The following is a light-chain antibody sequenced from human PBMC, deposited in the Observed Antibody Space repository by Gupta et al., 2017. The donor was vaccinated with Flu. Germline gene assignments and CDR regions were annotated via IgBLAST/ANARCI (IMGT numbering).Light chain of an antibody. V-gene: IGLV2-8*01. CDR3: SSYAGSNNYV. Sequence: TSSDVGGYDYVSWYQQHPGTAPKLMIYEVSKRPLGVPDRFSGSKSGNTASLTVSGLQAEDEAEYYCSSYAGSNNYVFGTGTKVTVL. J-gene: IGLJ1*01. CDR2: EVS. CDR1: SSDVGGYDY.